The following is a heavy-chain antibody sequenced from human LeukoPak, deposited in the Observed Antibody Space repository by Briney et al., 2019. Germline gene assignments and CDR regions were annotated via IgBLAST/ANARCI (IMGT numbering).Heavy chain of an antibody. CDR3: ARELRPNNDYGDYYNY. Sequence: GASVKVSCKASGYTFTSYDINWVRQATGQGLEWMGWMNPNSGNTGYAQKFQGRVTMTRNTSISTAYMELSSLRSEDTAVYYCARELRPNNDYGDYYNYWGQGTLVTVSS. J-gene: IGHJ4*02. CDR1: GYTFTSYD. CDR2: MNPNSGNT. V-gene: IGHV1-8*01. D-gene: IGHD4-17*01.